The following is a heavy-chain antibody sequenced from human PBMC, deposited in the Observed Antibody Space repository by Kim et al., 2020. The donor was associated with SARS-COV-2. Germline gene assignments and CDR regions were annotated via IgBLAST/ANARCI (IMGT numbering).Heavy chain of an antibody. CDR3: ASVDTAMAAGSRRYYYFDY. D-gene: IGHD5-18*01. CDR2: IYYSGST. V-gene: IGHV4-39*01. Sequence: SETLSLTCTVSGGSISSSSYYWGWIRQPPGKGLEWIGSIYYSGSTYYNPSLKSRVTISVDTSKNQFSLKLSSVTAADTAVYYCASVDTAMAAGSRRYYYFDYWGQGTLVTVSS. J-gene: IGHJ4*02. CDR1: GGSISSSSYY.